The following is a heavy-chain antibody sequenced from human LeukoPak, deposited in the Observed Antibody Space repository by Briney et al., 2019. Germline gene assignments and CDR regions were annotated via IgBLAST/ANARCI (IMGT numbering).Heavy chain of an antibody. J-gene: IGHJ4*02. CDR1: GGSISSSY. CDR3: ARASGTYSHFDY. D-gene: IGHD1-26*01. V-gene: IGHV4-4*07. CDR2: IYTSGST. Sequence: SETLSLTCTVSGGSISSSYCSWIRQPPGKGLEWIGRIYTSGSTNYNPSLRSRVTMSVDTSKNQVSVTLSSVTAADTAVYYCARASGTYSHFDYWGQGTLVTVSS.